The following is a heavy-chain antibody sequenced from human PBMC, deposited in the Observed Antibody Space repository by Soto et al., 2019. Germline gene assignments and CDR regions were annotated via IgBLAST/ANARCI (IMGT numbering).Heavy chain of an antibody. CDR1: GFTFSSYS. J-gene: IGHJ6*02. CDR3: AREGTTYYYGSGSYLYGMDV. V-gene: IGHV3-21*01. D-gene: IGHD3-10*01. Sequence: GGSLRLSCAASGFTFSSYSMNWVRQAPGKGLEWVSSISSSSSYIYYADSVKGRFTISRDNAKNSLYLQMNSLRAEDTAVYYCAREGTTYYYGSGSYLYGMDVWGQGTTVTVSS. CDR2: ISSSSSYI.